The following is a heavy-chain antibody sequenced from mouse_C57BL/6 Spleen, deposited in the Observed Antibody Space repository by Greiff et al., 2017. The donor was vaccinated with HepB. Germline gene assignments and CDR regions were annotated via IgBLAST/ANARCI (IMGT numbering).Heavy chain of an antibody. CDR3: ARRGIDYGLYYFDY. J-gene: IGHJ2*01. CDR1: GYTFTSYW. CDR2: IHPNSGST. Sequence: QVQLKQPGAELVKPGASVKLSCKASGYTFTSYWMHWVKQRPGQGLEWIGMIHPNSGSTNYNEKFKSKATLTVDKSSSTAYMQLSSLTSEDSAVYYCARRGIDYGLYYFDYWGQGTTLTVSS. D-gene: IGHD1-1*01. V-gene: IGHV1-64*01.